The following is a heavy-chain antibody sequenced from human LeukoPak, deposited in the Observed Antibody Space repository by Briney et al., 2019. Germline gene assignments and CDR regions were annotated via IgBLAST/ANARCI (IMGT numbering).Heavy chain of an antibody. J-gene: IGHJ5*02. CDR1: GGSISSSSYY. Sequence: PSETLSLTCTVSGGSISSSSYYWGWIRQPPGKGLEWIGSIYYSGSTYNNPSLKSRVTISVDTSKNQFSLKLTSVTAADTAVYYCARRERFACWFDPWGQGTLVTVSS. CDR2: IYYSGST. V-gene: IGHV4-39*01. D-gene: IGHD3-10*01. CDR3: ARRERFACWFDP.